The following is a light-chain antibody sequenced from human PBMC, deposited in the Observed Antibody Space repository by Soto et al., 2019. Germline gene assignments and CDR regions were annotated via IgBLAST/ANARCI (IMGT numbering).Light chain of an antibody. Sequence: IQMTQSPSTLSASVGDRVTFTCRASQTISTWLAWYQQKPGEAPKLLIYKASTLEVGVPSRFSGSGSGTNFTLTINTLQPDDFATYYYQQYNSYPWTFGQGTKV. CDR1: QTISTW. CDR3: QQYNSYPWT. J-gene: IGKJ1*01. CDR2: KAS. V-gene: IGKV1-5*03.